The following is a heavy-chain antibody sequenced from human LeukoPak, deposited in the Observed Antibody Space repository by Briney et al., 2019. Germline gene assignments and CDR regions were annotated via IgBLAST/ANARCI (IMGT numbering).Heavy chain of an antibody. CDR1: GFTFSSYS. CDR3: VREIYGDYWGVWFDP. CDR2: IKQDGSEK. J-gene: IGHJ5*02. V-gene: IGHV3-7*01. Sequence: GGSLRLSCAASGFTFSSYSMNWVRQAPGKGLEWVANIKQDGSEKYYVDSVKGRFTISRDNAKNSLYLQMNSLRAEDTAVYYCVREIYGDYWGVWFDPWGQGTLVTVSS. D-gene: IGHD4-17*01.